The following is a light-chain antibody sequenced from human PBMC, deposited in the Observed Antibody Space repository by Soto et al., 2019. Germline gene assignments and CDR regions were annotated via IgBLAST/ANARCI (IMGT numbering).Light chain of an antibody. V-gene: IGKV1-39*01. CDR1: QSISSN. CDR2: AAS. CDR3: QQSYSTLYT. Sequence: DIQMTQSPSSLSASVGDRVTITCRASQSISSNLDWYQQKPGKAPKLLIYAASSLQSGVPSRFSGSESGTDFTLTISSLQPEDFATYYCQQSYSTLYTFGEGTKVEIK. J-gene: IGKJ4*01.